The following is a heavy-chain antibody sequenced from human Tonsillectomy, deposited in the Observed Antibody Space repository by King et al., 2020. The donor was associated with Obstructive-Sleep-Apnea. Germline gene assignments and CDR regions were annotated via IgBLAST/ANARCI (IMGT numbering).Heavy chain of an antibody. CDR1: GFTFRDYY. D-gene: IGHD6-13*01. CDR3: ASDSRIAEAGKRHGWFDH. CDR2: ISFSGSTI. Sequence: VQLVESGGGLVKPGGSLRLSCAASGFTFRDYYMSWIRQAPGKGLEWGSYISFSGSTIYYADSVKGRFTISRDTAKNSLSLQMNSLRAEDTAVYYCASDSRIAEAGKRHGWFDHGGQGTLVTVSS. J-gene: IGHJ5*02. V-gene: IGHV3-11*01.